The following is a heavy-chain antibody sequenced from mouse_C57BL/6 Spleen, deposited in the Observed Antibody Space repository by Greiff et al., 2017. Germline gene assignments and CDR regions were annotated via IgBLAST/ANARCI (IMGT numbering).Heavy chain of an antibody. J-gene: IGHJ3*01. CDR2: IDPSDSYT. Sequence: QVQLQQPGAELVRPGTSVKLSCKASGYTFPSYWMHWVKQRPGQGLEWIGVIDPSDSYTNYNQKFKGKATLTVDTSSSTAYMQLSSLTSEDSAVYYCARDSSGQAWFAYWGQGTLVTVSA. V-gene: IGHV1-59*01. CDR1: GYTFPSYW. D-gene: IGHD3-2*02. CDR3: ARDSSGQAWFAY.